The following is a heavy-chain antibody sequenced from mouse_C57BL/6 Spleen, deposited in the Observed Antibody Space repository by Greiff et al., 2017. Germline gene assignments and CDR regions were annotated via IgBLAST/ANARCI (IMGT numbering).Heavy chain of an antibody. CDR2: INPSTGGT. D-gene: IGHD1-1*01. V-gene: IGHV1-42*01. Sequence: VQLQQSGPELVKPGASVKISCKASGYSFTGYYMNWVKQSPEKSLEWIGEINPSTGGTTYNQKFKAKATLTVDKSSSTAYMQLKSLTSEDSAVYYCARINYYGSSYWFAYWGQGTLVTVSA. CDR1: GYSFTGYY. J-gene: IGHJ3*01. CDR3: ARINYYGSSYWFAY.